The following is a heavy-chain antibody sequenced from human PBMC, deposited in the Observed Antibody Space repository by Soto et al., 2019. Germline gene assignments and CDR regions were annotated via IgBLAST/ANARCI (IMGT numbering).Heavy chain of an antibody. J-gene: IGHJ4*02. Sequence: QLQLQESGPGLVKPSETLSLTCTVSGGSISSSSYHWGWIRQPPGKGLEWIGTIHYSGSTYYNPSLRSRVTIPVDTSKNQFSLNLNSVTAADTAVFYCARRRNIAAAVDYWGQGTLVTVSS. V-gene: IGHV4-39*01. D-gene: IGHD6-13*01. CDR3: ARRRNIAAAVDY. CDR2: IHYSGST. CDR1: GGSISSSSYH.